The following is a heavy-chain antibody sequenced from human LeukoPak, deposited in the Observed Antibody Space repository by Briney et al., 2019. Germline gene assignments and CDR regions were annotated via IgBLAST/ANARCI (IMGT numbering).Heavy chain of an antibody. CDR1: GFTFSSYA. V-gene: IGHV3-23*01. J-gene: IGHJ5*02. D-gene: IGHD3-10*01. Sequence: GGSLRLSCAASGFTFSSYAMIWVRQAPGKGLEWVSGISGSGGSTYYADSVKGRFTISRDNSKNTLYLQMNSLRAEDTAAYYCAKGYYSSGYNWFDPWGQGALVTVSS. CDR3: AKGYYSSGYNWFDP. CDR2: ISGSGGST.